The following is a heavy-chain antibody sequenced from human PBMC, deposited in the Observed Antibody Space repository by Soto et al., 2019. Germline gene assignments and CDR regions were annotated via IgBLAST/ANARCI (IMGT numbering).Heavy chain of an antibody. CDR1: GFTFSSYW. Sequence: GALRLSCAASGFTFSSYWMHWVRQAPGKGLVWVSRINSDGSSTSYADSVKGRFTISRDNAKNTLYLQMNSLRAEDTAVYYCARDLVEVATIRTNYYYYGMDVWGQGTTVTVSS. V-gene: IGHV3-74*01. CDR2: INSDGSST. J-gene: IGHJ6*02. D-gene: IGHD5-12*01. CDR3: ARDLVEVATIRTNYYYYGMDV.